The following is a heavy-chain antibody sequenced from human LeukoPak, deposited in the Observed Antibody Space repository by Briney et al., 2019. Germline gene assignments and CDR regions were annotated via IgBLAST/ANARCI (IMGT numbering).Heavy chain of an antibody. V-gene: IGHV3-7*01. Sequence: GGSLRLSCAASGFTFSSYWMTWVRQAPGKGLEWVANIKQDGSEKYYVDSVKGRFTISRDNAKSSLYLQMNSLRAEDTAVYYCARVGGAYYGSGRYYSAYWGQGTLVTVSS. CDR3: ARVGGAYYGSGRYYSAY. J-gene: IGHJ4*02. CDR2: IKQDGSEK. CDR1: GFTFSSYW. D-gene: IGHD3-10*01.